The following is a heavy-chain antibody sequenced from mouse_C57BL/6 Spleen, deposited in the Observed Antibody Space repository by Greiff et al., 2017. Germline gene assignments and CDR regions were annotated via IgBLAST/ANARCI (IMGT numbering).Heavy chain of an antibody. Sequence: VQLQQSVAELVRPGASVKLSCTASGFNIKNTYMHWVKQRPEQGLEWIGRIDPANGNTKYAPKFQGKATITADTSSNTAYLQLSSLTSEDTAIYYCARSTMITTTGGYYYAMDYWGLGTSVTVSS. J-gene: IGHJ4*01. CDR1: GFNIKNTY. CDR3: ARSTMITTTGGYYYAMDY. D-gene: IGHD2-4*01. CDR2: IDPANGNT. V-gene: IGHV14-3*01.